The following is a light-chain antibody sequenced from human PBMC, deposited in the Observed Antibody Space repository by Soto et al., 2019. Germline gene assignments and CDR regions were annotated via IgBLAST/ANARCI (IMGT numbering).Light chain of an antibody. V-gene: IGKV1-39*01. CDR1: QTIGNY. CDR2: AAS. CDR3: QQSYNTPRT. Sequence: IQMTQAPSSLPASVGDGVSITCRASQTIGNYLNWYQQRPGKAPNLLISAASTLQSGVPSRFSGSGSGTDFTLTITSLQPEDFATYYCQQSYNTPRTFGQGAKVDIK. J-gene: IGKJ1*01.